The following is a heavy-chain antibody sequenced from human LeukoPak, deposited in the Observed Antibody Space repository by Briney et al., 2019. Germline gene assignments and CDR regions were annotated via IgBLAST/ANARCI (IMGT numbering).Heavy chain of an antibody. Sequence: PGGSLRLSCAASGFTFNRYAMHWVRQAPGKGLEWVAFIRYDGSDKYYADSVKGRFTISRDNSKNTLYLQTNSLRAEDTAVYYCAKDEGGITMIEPNYYFDYWGQGTLVTVSS. V-gene: IGHV3-30*02. J-gene: IGHJ4*02. D-gene: IGHD3-22*01. CDR2: IRYDGSDK. CDR1: GFTFNRYA. CDR3: AKDEGGITMIEPNYYFDY.